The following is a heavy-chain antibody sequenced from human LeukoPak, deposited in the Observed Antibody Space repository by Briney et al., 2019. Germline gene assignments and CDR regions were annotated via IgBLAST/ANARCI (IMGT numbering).Heavy chain of an antibody. D-gene: IGHD3-22*01. J-gene: IGHJ3*02. CDR1: GGSISSGSYY. CDR2: IYHSGST. Sequence: NTSETLSLTCTVSGGSISSGSYYWGWIRQPPGKGLEWIGSIYHSGSTYYNPSLKSRVTISVDTSKNQFSLKLSSVTAADTAVYYCARHDYDSRGDAFDIWGQGTMVTVSS. V-gene: IGHV4-39*01. CDR3: ARHDYDSRGDAFDI.